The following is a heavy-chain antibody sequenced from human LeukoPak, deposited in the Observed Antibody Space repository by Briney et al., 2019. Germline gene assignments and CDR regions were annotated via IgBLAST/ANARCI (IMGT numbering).Heavy chain of an antibody. V-gene: IGHV4-61*02. Sequence: SETLSLTCTASGGSISSSDYFWSWIRQPAGKGLEWIGRINSRGGTNYNPSLKSRVTLSVDTSKNQFSLKLTSVTVADTAVYYCARYRLGWFDPWGQGTLVTVSS. CDR2: INSRGGT. CDR3: ARYRLGWFDP. CDR1: GGSISSSDYF. D-gene: IGHD6-25*01. J-gene: IGHJ5*02.